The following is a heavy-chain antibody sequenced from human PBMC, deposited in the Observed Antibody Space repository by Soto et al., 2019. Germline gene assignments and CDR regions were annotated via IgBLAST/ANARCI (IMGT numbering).Heavy chain of an antibody. J-gene: IGHJ4*02. Sequence: PSETLSLTCTVSGGSISSGGYYWSWIRQHPGKGLEWIGYIYYSGSTYYNPSLKSRVTISVDTSKNQFSLKLSSVTAADTAVYYCARVVRDYYGSGLGNYFDYWGQGTLVTVSS. CDR1: GGSISSGGYY. CDR2: IYYSGST. CDR3: ARVVRDYYGSGLGNYFDY. V-gene: IGHV4-31*03. D-gene: IGHD3-10*01.